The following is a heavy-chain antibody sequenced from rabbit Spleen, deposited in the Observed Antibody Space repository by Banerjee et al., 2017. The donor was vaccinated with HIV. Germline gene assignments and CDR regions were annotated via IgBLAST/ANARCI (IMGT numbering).Heavy chain of an antibody. J-gene: IGHJ4*01. CDR3: ARDLVGVIGWNFYL. Sequence: QSLEESGGDLVKPGASLTLTCTASGFSFSSNDYMCWVRQAPGKGLEWISCIAGSASAFTYSATWAKGRFTISKTSSTTVTLQMTSLTAADTATYFCARDLVGVIGWNFYLWGPGTLVTVS. CDR1: GFSFSSNDY. V-gene: IGHV1S40*01. D-gene: IGHD1-1*01. CDR2: IAGSASAFT.